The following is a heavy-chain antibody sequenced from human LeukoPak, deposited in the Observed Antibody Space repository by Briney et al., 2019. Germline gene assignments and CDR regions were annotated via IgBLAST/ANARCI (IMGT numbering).Heavy chain of an antibody. V-gene: IGHV4-34*01. CDR3: ASEGSYYCFDY. D-gene: IGHD1-26*01. CDR1: GGSISSYY. J-gene: IGHJ4*02. CDR2: INHSGST. Sequence: SETLSLTCTVSGGSISSYYWSWIRQPPGKGLEWIGEINHSGSTSYNPSLKSRVTISVDTSKNQFSLKLSSVTAADTAVYYCASEGSYYCFDYWGQGTLVTVSS.